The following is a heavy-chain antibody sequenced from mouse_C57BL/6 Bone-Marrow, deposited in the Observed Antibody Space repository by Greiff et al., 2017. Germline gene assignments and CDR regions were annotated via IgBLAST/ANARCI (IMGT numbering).Heavy chain of an antibody. V-gene: IGHV5-4*01. CDR2: ISDGGSYT. J-gene: IGHJ3*01. CDR3: ARDPIYYYGSSYGGFAY. D-gene: IGHD1-1*01. CDR1: GFTFSSYA. Sequence: DVMLVESGGGLVKPGGSLKLSCAASGFTFSSYAMSWVRQTPEKRLEWVATISDGGSYTYYPANVKGRFTISRGNAKNNLYLQMSHLKSEDTAMYYCARDPIYYYGSSYGGFAYWGQGTLVTVSA.